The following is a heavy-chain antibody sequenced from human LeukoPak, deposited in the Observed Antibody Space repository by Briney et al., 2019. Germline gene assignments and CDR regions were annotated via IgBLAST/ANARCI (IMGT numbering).Heavy chain of an antibody. V-gene: IGHV3-7*01. D-gene: IGHD3-10*01. CDR1: GFTFDDYG. CDR2: INQDGTEK. Sequence: GGSLRFSCAASGFTFDDYGMSWVRQAPGKGLEWVANINQDGTEKYYVDSVKGRFTISRDYAKNSLYLQMNSLRVEDTAVYYCAKVAKYYYGPETYYFFEQWGQGTPVTASS. CDR3: AKVAKYYYGPETYYFFEQ. J-gene: IGHJ4*02.